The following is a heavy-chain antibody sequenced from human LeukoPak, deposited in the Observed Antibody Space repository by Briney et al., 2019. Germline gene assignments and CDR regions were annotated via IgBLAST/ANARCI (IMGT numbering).Heavy chain of an antibody. V-gene: IGHV5-51*01. J-gene: IGHJ3*02. CDR2: IYPGDSDT. Sequence: GESLKISCKGSGYSFTSYWIGWVRHMPGKGLEGMGIIYPGDSDTRYSPSFQGQVTISADNSISTAYLQWNSLKASDTAMYYCARCYYDSSGYYYGGLGAFDIWGQGTMVTVSS. D-gene: IGHD3-22*01. CDR1: GYSFTSYW. CDR3: ARCYYDSSGYYYGGLGAFDI.